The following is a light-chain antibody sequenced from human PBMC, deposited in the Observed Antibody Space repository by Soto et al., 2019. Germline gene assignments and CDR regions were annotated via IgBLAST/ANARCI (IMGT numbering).Light chain of an antibody. CDR2: DAS. V-gene: IGKV3-15*01. CDR3: QQYSAWWT. Sequence: EIVMTQSPATLSVSPGERATLSCRASQSVSSNLAWYQQKPGQAPRLLIYDASTKAPGIPARFSGSGSGTAFTLTISSLQSEDFAVYYCQQYSAWWTFGQGTTVEIK. J-gene: IGKJ1*01. CDR1: QSVSSN.